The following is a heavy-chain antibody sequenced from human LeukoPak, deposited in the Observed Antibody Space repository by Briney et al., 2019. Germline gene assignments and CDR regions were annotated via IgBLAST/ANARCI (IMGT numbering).Heavy chain of an antibody. CDR3: ASSTSWLYYYYGMDV. CDR2: MNPNGGNT. D-gene: IGHD2-2*01. CDR1: GYTFTSYD. V-gene: IGHV1-8*01. Sequence: VASVKVSCKASGYTFTSYDINWVRQATGQGLEWMGWMNPNGGNTGYAQKFQGRVTMTRSTSISTAYMELSSLRSEDTAVYYCASSTSWLYYYYGMDVWGQGTTVTVSS. J-gene: IGHJ6*02.